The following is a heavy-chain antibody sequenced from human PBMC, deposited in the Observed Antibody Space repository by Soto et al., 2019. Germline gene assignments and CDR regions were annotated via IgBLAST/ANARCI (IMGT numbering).Heavy chain of an antibody. D-gene: IGHD5-18*01. CDR1: GGSFSGYY. V-gene: IGHV4-34*01. Sequence: SETLCLTCAVYGGSFSGYYWSWIRQPPGKGLEWIGEINHSGSTNYNPSLKSRVTISVDTSKNQFSLKLSSVTAADTAVYYCAGNLRAYSYSAYWGKGTLVPVSS. CDR2: INHSGST. J-gene: IGHJ4*02. CDR3: AGNLRAYSYSAY.